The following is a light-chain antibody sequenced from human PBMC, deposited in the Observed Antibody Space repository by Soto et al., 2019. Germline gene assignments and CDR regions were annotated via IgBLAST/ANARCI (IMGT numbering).Light chain of an antibody. V-gene: IGKV3-15*01. J-gene: IGKJ2*01. Sequence: EIVMTQSPATLSVSPGERATLSCRASQSVRINLVWYQQRPGQAPTLLIHGASTRATDIPARISGSGSGTDFTLTFSSLQSEDFPVYFCTQYHEWPYTFGQVSQVE. CDR3: TQYHEWPYT. CDR1: QSVRIN. CDR2: GAS.